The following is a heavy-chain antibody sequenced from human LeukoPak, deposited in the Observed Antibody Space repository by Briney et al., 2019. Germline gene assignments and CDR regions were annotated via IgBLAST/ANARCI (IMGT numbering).Heavy chain of an antibody. D-gene: IGHD5-12*01. V-gene: IGHV3-74*01. J-gene: IGHJ4*02. CDR2: TNRDETST. CDR3: VNLGYSD. Sequence: GGSLRLSCTASGFTFSDYWMQWVRHVLSKGLVWVARTNRDETSTTYADSVKGRFTISRNNAKNSVYLQMNSLRVEDTSVYYCVNLGYSDGGQGTLVTVSS. CDR1: GFTFSDYW.